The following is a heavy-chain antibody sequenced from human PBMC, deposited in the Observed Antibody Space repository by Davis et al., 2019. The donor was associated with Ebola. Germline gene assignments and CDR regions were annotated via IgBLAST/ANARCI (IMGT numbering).Heavy chain of an antibody. CDR2: ISSGGEDR. Sequence: GGSLRLSCAVSGFSSSAYGVTCSWYGMHWVRQAPGKGLEWNAFISSGGEDRNYADSVRGRLTVSRDNAKYSLFLQLNSLRDEDTAQYYCARDAEDGSGNWFFDFRGRGALVTVSS. D-gene: IGHD5-24*01. CDR3: ARDAEDGSGNWFFDF. V-gene: IGHV3-48*02. J-gene: IGHJ2*01. CDR1: GFSSSAYGVTCSWYG.